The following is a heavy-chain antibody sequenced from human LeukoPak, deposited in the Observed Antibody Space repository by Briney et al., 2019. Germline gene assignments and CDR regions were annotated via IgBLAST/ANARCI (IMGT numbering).Heavy chain of an antibody. CDR3: ARGNSGSYYKFDY. D-gene: IGHD3-10*01. Sequence: SETLSLTCAVYGGSFSGYYWSWIRQPPGKGLEWIGEINHSGSTNYNPSLKRRVTISVDTSKNQFSLKLSSVTAADTAVYYCARGNSGSYYKFDYWGQGTLVTVSS. V-gene: IGHV4-34*01. CDR2: INHSGST. CDR1: GGSFSGYY. J-gene: IGHJ4*02.